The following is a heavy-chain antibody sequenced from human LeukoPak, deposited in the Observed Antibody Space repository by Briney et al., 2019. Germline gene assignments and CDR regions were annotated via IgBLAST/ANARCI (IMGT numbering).Heavy chain of an antibody. J-gene: IGHJ4*02. CDR2: VSGSGGST. V-gene: IGHV3-23*01. CDR3: ARSATLGPTAADHGY. D-gene: IGHD1-1*01. CDR1: GFTFSIYA. Sequence: GGSLRLSCAASGFTFSIYAMSWVRQAPGKGLEWVSSVSGSGGSTHHADSVKGRFTISRDNSKNTLYLQMKSLRAEDTAVYYCARSATLGPTAADHGYWGQGTLVTVSS.